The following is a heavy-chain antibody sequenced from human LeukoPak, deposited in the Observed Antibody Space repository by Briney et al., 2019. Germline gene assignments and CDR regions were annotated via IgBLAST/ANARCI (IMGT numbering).Heavy chain of an antibody. D-gene: IGHD4-17*01. V-gene: IGHV3-30*02. Sequence: PGGSLRLSCAASGFTFSSYTMHWVRQAPGKGLEWVAFIRYDGSNKYCADSVKGRFTVSRDNSKNTLYLQMNSLRAEDTPVYYCAKDKTDFGDYSYMDVWGKGTTVTVSS. CDR3: AKDKTDFGDYSYMDV. CDR1: GFTFSSYT. J-gene: IGHJ6*03. CDR2: IRYDGSNK.